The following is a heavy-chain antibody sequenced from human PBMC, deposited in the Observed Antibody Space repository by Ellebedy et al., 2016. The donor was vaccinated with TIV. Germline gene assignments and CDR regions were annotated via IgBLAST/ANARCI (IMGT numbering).Heavy chain of an antibody. Sequence: GESLKISXAASGFTFSDFSFHWVRQAPGEGLEWLALISFDGINKYYAESVKGRFTISRDNSKNTLYLQVDSLGVDDMAVYFCARGETYYSDDNNYGFEYWGQGTLVAVSS. J-gene: IGHJ4*02. D-gene: IGHD3-22*01. CDR3: ARGETYYSDDNNYGFEY. V-gene: IGHV3-30*04. CDR2: ISFDGINK. CDR1: GFTFSDFS.